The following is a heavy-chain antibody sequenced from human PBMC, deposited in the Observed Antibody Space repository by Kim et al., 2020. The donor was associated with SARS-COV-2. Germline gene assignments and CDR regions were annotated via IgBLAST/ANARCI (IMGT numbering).Heavy chain of an antibody. CDR3: AREGSSSSGMDV. J-gene: IGHJ6*02. V-gene: IGHV3-74*01. D-gene: IGHD6-6*01. Sequence: SYADSVKGRFTISRDNAKNTLYLQMNSLRAEDTAVYYCAREGSSSSGMDVWGQGTTVTVSS.